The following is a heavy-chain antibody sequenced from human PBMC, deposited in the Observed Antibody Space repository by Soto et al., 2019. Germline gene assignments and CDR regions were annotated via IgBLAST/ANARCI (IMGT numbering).Heavy chain of an antibody. CDR1: GGTFSSYA. D-gene: IGHD4-17*01. V-gene: IGHV1-69*12. CDR3: ARDPAYGGKQTDDAFDI. Sequence: QVQLVQSVAEVKKPGSSVKVACKASGGTFSSYAISWVRQAPGQGIEWMGGIIPIFGTANYAQKFQGRVTITADEATRTAYMELSSLRSEDTAVYYCARDPAYGGKQTDDAFDIWGQGTMVTVSS. CDR2: IIPIFGTA. J-gene: IGHJ3*02.